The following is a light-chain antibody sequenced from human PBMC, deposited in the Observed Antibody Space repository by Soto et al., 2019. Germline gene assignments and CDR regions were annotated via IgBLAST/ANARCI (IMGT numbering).Light chain of an antibody. Sequence: QSALTQPASVSGSPGQSITISCTGTSSDVGGYNSVSWYQHHPDKAPRLMIYEVSLRPSTVSSRFSGSKSGNTASLTISGLQAEDVADYYCSSYSSSSTLFGGGTKLTVL. CDR3: SSYSSSSTL. J-gene: IGLJ2*01. V-gene: IGLV2-14*01. CDR2: EVS. CDR1: SSDVGGYNS.